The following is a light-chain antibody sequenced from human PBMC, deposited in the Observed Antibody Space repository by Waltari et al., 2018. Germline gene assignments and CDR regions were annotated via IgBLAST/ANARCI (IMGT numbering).Light chain of an antibody. CDR3: QVWESYGDHLVV. Sequence: SYVLTQPHSVSVAPGKTARITCGGSNIGSKNVNWYQQKPGQAPVLVIYYDSDRPSGIPERFSGSNSGNTATLTISRVEAGDEADYYCQVWESYGDHLVVFGGGTNLTVV. V-gene: IGLV3-21*01. CDR2: YDS. J-gene: IGLJ2*01. CDR1: NIGSKN.